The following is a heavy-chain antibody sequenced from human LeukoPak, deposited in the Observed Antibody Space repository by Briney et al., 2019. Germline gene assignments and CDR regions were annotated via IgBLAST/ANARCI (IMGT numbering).Heavy chain of an antibody. CDR1: GGSFSSYY. CDR3: ARADCGGDCYPDY. D-gene: IGHD2-21*02. Sequence: SETLSLTCAVYGGSFSSYYWSWIRQPPGKGLEWIGYIYYSGSTNYNPSLKSRVTISVDTSKNQFSLKLSSVTAADTAVYYCARADCGGDCYPDYWGQGTLVTVSS. CDR2: IYYSGST. J-gene: IGHJ4*02. V-gene: IGHV4-59*01.